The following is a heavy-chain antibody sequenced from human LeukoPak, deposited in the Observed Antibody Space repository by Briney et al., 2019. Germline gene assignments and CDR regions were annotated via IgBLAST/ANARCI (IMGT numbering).Heavy chain of an antibody. J-gene: IGHJ3*02. CDR3: AREAEAFDI. Sequence: GGSLRLSCAASGFTFSRYAMRWVRQAPGKGLEWVAVISYDASNKYYADSVKGRFTISRDNSKNTLYLQMNSLRAEDTAVYYCAREAEAFDIWGQGTMVTVSS. CDR1: GFTFSRYA. V-gene: IGHV3-30*04. CDR2: ISYDASNK.